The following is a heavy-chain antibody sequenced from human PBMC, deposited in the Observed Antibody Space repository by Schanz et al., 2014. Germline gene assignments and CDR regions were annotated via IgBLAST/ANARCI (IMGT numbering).Heavy chain of an antibody. Sequence: EVQLLESGGALEQPGGSLRLSCAASGFTFFTYNMNWVRQAPGRGLEWISYIGSSSTTMYYADSVKGRFTISRDNAKNSLYLQMNSLRDEDTAVYYCARDHPHRGVTGYYNDVWGQGTSVTVSS. V-gene: IGHV3-48*02. J-gene: IGHJ6*02. CDR2: IGSSSTTM. D-gene: IGHD3-9*01. CDR3: ARDHPHRGVTGYYNDV. CDR1: GFTFFTYN.